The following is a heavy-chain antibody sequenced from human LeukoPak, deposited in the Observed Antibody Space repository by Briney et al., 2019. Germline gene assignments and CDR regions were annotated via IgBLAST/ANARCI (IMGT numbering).Heavy chain of an antibody. CDR3: AKVSIAVAQSYYYGMDV. J-gene: IGHJ6*02. Sequence: PGGCLRLSCAASGFTFSSYGMHWVRQAPGTGLEWVAVISYDGSNKYYADSVKGRFTISRDNSKNTLYLQMNSLRAEDTAVYYCAKVSIAVAQSYYYGMDVWGQGTTVTVSS. D-gene: IGHD6-19*01. CDR1: GFTFSSYG. CDR2: ISYDGSNK. V-gene: IGHV3-30*18.